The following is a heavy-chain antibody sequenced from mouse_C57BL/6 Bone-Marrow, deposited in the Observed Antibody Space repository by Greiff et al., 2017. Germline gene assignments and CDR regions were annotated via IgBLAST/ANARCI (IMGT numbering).Heavy chain of an antibody. CDR2: IYPRSGNT. CDR1: GYTFTSYG. J-gene: IGHJ4*01. V-gene: IGHV1-81*01. D-gene: IGHD1-1*01. CDR3: NYGSSCHYYAMDY. Sequence: QVQLKQSGAELARPGASVKLSCKASGYTFTSYGISWVKQRTGQGLEWIGEIYPRSGNTYYNEKFKGKATLTADKSSSTAYMELRSLTSEDSAGYFWNYGSSCHYYAMDYWGQGTSVTVSS.